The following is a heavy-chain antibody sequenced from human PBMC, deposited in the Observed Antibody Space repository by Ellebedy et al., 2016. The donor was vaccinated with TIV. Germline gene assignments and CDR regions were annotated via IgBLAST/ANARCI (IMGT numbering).Heavy chain of an antibody. D-gene: IGHD6-13*01. CDR2: IYYNENT. J-gene: IGHJ4*02. CDR3: ARGVDAGTDF. CDR1: GASISSYY. Sequence: MPSETLSLTCTVSGASISSYYWSWIRQPPGKGLEWIGYIYYNENTNYNPSLKSRVTISVDTSKNQFSLNLNSVTAADTAVYYCARGVDAGTDFWGQGTLVTVSS. V-gene: IGHV4-59*08.